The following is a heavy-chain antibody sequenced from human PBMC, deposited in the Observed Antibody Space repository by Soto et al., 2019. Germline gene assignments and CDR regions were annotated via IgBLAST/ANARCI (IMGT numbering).Heavy chain of an antibody. Sequence: GFTFSSYSMNWVRQAPGKGLELVSYISSSSSTIYYADSVKGRFTISRDNAKNSLYLQMNSLRAEDTAVYYCARETGSVTIFGVVSVYYYYMDVWGKGTTVTVSS. CDR2: ISSSSSTI. D-gene: IGHD3-3*01. V-gene: IGHV3-48*01. CDR3: ARETGSVTIFGVVSVYYYYMDV. J-gene: IGHJ6*03. CDR1: GFTFSSYS.